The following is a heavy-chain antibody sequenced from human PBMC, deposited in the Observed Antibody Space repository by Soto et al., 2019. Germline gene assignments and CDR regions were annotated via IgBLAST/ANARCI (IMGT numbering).Heavy chain of an antibody. CDR1: GYTFTSYG. V-gene: IGHV1-18*01. D-gene: IGHD3-10*02. CDR2: ISAYNGNT. Sequence: QVQLVQSGAEVKKPGASVKVSCKASGYTFTSYGISWVRQAPGQGLEWMGWISAYNGNTNYAQKLQGRVTMTTDTSTSTAYMELRSLRSDHTAGYFFSRNQPRLFGELAYYYYYGMDVWGQGTTVTVSS. CDR3: SRNQPRLFGELAYYYYYGMDV. J-gene: IGHJ6*02.